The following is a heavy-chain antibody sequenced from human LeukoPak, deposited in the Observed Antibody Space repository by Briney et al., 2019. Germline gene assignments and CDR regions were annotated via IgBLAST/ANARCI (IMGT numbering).Heavy chain of an antibody. CDR3: ARDPEYYDILTGYYNYYYYGMDV. D-gene: IGHD3-9*01. J-gene: IGHJ6*02. V-gene: IGHV1-69*13. CDR1: GGTFSSYA. Sequence: SVNVSCKASGGTFSSYAISWVRQAPGQGLEWMGGIIPIFGTANYAQKFQGRVTITADESTSTAYMELSSLRSEDTAVYYCARDPEYYDILTGYYNYYYYGMDVWGQGTTVTVSS. CDR2: IIPIFGTA.